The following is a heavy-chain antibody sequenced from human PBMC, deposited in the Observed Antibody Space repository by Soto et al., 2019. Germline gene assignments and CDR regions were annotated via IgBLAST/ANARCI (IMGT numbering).Heavy chain of an antibody. CDR2: ISGSGGST. J-gene: IGHJ4*02. CDR3: AKYALKNMEGSDY. D-gene: IGHD3-3*01. Sequence: GGSLRLSCAASGFTFSSYAISWVRQAPGKGLEWVSAISGSGGSTYYADSEKGRFTISRDHSKNTLYLQMSSLRAEVTAVYYCAKYALKNMEGSDYWGQGTLVTVSS. CDR1: GFTFSSYA. V-gene: IGHV3-23*01.